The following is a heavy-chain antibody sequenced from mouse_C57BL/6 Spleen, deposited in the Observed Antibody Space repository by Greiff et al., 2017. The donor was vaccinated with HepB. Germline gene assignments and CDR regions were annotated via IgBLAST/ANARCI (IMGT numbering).Heavy chain of an antibody. Sequence: LQQPGASVKMSCKASGYTFTSYWITWVKQRPGQGLEWIGDIYPGSGSTNYNEKFKSKATLTVDTSSSTAYMQLSSLTSEDSAVYYCAREYGDGPYYFDYWGQGTTLTVSS. CDR1: GYTFTSYW. CDR2: IYPGSGST. D-gene: IGHD2-3*01. CDR3: AREYGDGPYYFDY. V-gene: IGHV1-55*01. J-gene: IGHJ2*01.